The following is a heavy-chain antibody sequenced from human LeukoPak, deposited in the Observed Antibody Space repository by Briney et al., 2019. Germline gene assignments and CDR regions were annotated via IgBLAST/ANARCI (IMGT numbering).Heavy chain of an antibody. CDR1: GFTSTSFG. Sequence: PGGSLRLFCAASGFTSTSFGIHCVRHAPGKGLEWVMFISDEGKRKYYADSVTGRFTISRDDAKNTLYVQMNSLRPEDTAVYYCARDLSGGWSIDHWGQGTLVTVSS. V-gene: IGHV3-30*04. J-gene: IGHJ4*02. CDR3: ARDLSGGWSIDH. D-gene: IGHD6-19*01. CDR2: ISDEGKRK.